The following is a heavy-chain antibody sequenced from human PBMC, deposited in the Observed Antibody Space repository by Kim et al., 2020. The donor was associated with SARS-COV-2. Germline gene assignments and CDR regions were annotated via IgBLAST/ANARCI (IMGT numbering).Heavy chain of an antibody. D-gene: IGHD4-17*01. Sequence: ASVKARSPLSKDNSKNTLYLQMNSLRVEDTAVYYCAKGLGRLDYGDYFDRWGQGVLVTVSS. CDR3: AKGLGRLDYGDYFDR. J-gene: IGHJ4*02. V-gene: IGHV3-23*01.